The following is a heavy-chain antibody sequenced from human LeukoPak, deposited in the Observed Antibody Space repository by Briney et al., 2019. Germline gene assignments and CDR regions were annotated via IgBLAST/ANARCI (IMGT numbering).Heavy chain of an antibody. CDR1: GFTYSSSA. CDR3: AKHKYTSSWYYFEY. Sequence: GRSLRLSCAASGFTYSSSAMSWVRQAPGKGLERVSAIIGSGGSTYYADSVKGRFTISRDNSKNTLCLQVNSLRAEDTAVYYCAKHKYTSSWYYFEYWGQGTPVTVSS. J-gene: IGHJ4*02. D-gene: IGHD6-13*01. CDR2: IIGSGGST. V-gene: IGHV3-23*01.